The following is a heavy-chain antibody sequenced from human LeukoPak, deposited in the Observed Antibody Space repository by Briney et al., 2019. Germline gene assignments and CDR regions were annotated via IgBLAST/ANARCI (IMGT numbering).Heavy chain of an antibody. CDR2: ISAYNGNT. CDR3: ARARRTVGASVYLIYY. Sequence: GASVKVSCKASGYTFTSYGISWVRQAPGQGLEWMGWISAYNGNTNYAQKLQGRVTMTTDTSTSTAYMELRSLRSDDTAVYYCARARRTVGASVYLIYYWGQGTLVTVSS. D-gene: IGHD1-26*01. V-gene: IGHV1-18*01. J-gene: IGHJ4*02. CDR1: GYTFTSYG.